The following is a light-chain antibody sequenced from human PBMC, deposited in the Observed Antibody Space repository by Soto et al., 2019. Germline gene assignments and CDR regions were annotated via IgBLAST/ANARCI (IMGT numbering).Light chain of an antibody. J-gene: IGKJ4*01. Sequence: IQMTQSPSSVSASVGDRVTISCRASQVISSWLAWYQQKPGKAPKLLIYKASNLQTGVTSRFSGSGSGTDFTLTITNLQPEDFATYYCHQASSFPLSFGGGTNVEIK. CDR2: KAS. V-gene: IGKV1-12*01. CDR1: QVISSW. CDR3: HQASSFPLS.